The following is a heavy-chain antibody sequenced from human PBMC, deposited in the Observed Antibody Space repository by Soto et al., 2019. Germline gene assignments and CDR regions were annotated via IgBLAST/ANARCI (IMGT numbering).Heavy chain of an antibody. CDR3: ARAPLRGGLDY. D-gene: IGHD3-10*01. V-gene: IGHV4-34*01. CDR2: TNHSGST. CDR1: GGSFSGYY. Sequence: PSETLSLTCAVYGGSFSGYYWSWIRQPPGKGLEWIGETNHSGSTNYNPSLKSRVTISVDTSKNQFSLKLSSVTAADTAVYYCARAPLRGGLDYWGQGTLVTVSS. J-gene: IGHJ4*02.